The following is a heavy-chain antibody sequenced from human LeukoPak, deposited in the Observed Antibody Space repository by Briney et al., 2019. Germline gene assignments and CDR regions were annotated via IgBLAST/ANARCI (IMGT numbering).Heavy chain of an antibody. J-gene: IGHJ4*02. Sequence: VASVKVSCKASGYTFSSYGISWVRQAPGQGLEWMGWNSAYNGNTDYAQKFQGRVTMTTDTSTSTAYMELRSLRPGDTAVYYCARAVPVVTETDFDYWGQGTLVTVSS. V-gene: IGHV1-18*01. D-gene: IGHD2-21*02. CDR1: GYTFSSYG. CDR3: ARAVPVVTETDFDY. CDR2: NSAYNGNT.